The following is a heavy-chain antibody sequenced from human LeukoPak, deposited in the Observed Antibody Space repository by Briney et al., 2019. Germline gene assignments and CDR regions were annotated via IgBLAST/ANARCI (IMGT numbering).Heavy chain of an antibody. D-gene: IGHD3-10*01. CDR2: VDPSGDIA. Sequence: ASVKVSCKTSGYTFIHYYMHWVRQASGEGFEWMGIVDPSGDIATYAQKFQGRVTLTTDTSTSTFYMKLSSLRSEDTAIYYCVRDSFGVRGFDHWGQGTPVTVSS. V-gene: IGHV1-46*01. CDR1: GYTFIHYY. J-gene: IGHJ4*02. CDR3: VRDSFGVRGFDH.